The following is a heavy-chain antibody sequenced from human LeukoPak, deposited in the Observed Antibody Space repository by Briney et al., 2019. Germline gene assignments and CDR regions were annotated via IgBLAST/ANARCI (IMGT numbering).Heavy chain of an antibody. CDR2: ISAYNGNT. V-gene: IGHV1-18*01. J-gene: IGHJ4*02. CDR3: ARAIVVVPADSNFDY. CDR1: GYTFTSYG. D-gene: IGHD2-2*01. Sequence: ASVKVSCKASGYTFTSYGISWVRQAPGQGLEWVGWISAYNGNTNYAQKLQGRVTMTTDTSTSTAYMELRSLRSDDTAVYYCARAIVVVPADSNFDYWGQGTLVTVSS.